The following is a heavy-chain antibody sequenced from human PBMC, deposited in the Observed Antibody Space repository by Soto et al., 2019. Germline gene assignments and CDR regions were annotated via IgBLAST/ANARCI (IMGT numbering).Heavy chain of an antibody. CDR3: AKALGRFGELEGYYFDY. CDR2: ISYDGSNK. Sequence: GGSLRLSCAASGFTFSSYGMHWVRQAPGKGLEWVAVISYDGSNKYYADSVKGRFTISRDNSKNTLYLQMNSLRAEDTAVYYCAKALGRFGELEGYYFDYWGQGTLVTVSS. V-gene: IGHV3-30*18. J-gene: IGHJ4*02. CDR1: GFTFSSYG. D-gene: IGHD3-10*01.